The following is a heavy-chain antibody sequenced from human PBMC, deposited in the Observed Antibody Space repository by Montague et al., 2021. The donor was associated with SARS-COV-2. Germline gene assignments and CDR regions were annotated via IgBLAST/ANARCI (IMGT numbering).Heavy chain of an antibody. V-gene: IGHV4-34*01. CDR1: GGSITDYY. D-gene: IGHD3-22*01. CDR3: ARGRQHFNMIVVVMTGGEYYFGY. J-gene: IGHJ4*02. Sequence: SETLSLTCAVYGGSITDYYWSWIRQPPGKGLEWIGEINHRGTSNYNPSLKSRVSISVDTSKNQFSLYLGSVTAADTAVYYCARGRQHFNMIVVVMTGGEYYFGYWGQGTLVTVSS. CDR2: INHRGTS.